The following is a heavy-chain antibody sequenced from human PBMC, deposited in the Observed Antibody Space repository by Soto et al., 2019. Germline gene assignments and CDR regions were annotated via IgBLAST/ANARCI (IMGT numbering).Heavy chain of an antibody. Sequence: GSLRLSCAASQLTFISYGLHWVRQAPGKGVEWVAVIAYDGSNKYYADSVKGRFTISRDNSKNTLYLQMNSLRAEDTAVYYCAKGPLWFGEYYYYMDVWGKGTTVTVSS. CDR2: IAYDGSNK. CDR3: AKGPLWFGEYYYYMDV. D-gene: IGHD3-10*01. J-gene: IGHJ6*03. V-gene: IGHV3-30*18. CDR1: QLTFISYG.